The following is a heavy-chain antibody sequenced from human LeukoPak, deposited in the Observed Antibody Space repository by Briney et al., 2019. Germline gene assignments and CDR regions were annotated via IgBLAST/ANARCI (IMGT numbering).Heavy chain of an antibody. V-gene: IGHV1-69*01. Sequence: SVKVSCKASGGTFSSYAISWVRQAPGQGLEWMGGIIPIFGTANYAQKFQGRVTITADESTSTAYMELSSLRSEDTTVYYCARDDGRYFDRLGHDAFDIWGQGTLVTVSS. J-gene: IGHJ3*02. CDR1: GGTFSSYA. D-gene: IGHD3-9*01. CDR3: ARDDGRYFDRLGHDAFDI. CDR2: IIPIFGTA.